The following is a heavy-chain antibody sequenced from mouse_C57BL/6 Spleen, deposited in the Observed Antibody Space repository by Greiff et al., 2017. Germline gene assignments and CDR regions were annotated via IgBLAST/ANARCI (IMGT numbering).Heavy chain of an antibody. Sequence: QVQLKQSGPGLVAPSQSLSITCTVSGFSLTSYGVHWVRQPPGKGLEWLVVIWSDGSTTYNSALKSRLSISKDNSKSQVFLKMNSLQTDDTAMYYCARQRGYDGYYEDAMDYWGQGTSVTVSS. CDR3: ARQRGYDGYYEDAMDY. D-gene: IGHD2-3*01. J-gene: IGHJ4*01. CDR1: GFSLTSYG. CDR2: IWSDGST. V-gene: IGHV2-6-1*01.